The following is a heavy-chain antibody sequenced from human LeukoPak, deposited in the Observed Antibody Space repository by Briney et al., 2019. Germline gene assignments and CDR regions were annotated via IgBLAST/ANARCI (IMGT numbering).Heavy chain of an antibody. CDR2: IYSSGST. D-gene: IGHD2/OR15-2a*01. CDR1: GFTVSSNY. CDR3: AKVLTSINNYFDY. Sequence: GGSLRLSCAASGFTVSSNYMSWVRQAPGKGLEWVSVIYSSGSTYYADSVKGRFTISRDNSKNTLYLQMNSLRAEDTAVYYCAKVLTSINNYFDYWGQGTLVTVSS. V-gene: IGHV3-66*03. J-gene: IGHJ4*02.